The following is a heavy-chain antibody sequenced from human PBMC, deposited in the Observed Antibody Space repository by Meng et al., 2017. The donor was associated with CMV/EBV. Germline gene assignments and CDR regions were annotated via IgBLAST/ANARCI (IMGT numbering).Heavy chain of an antibody. V-gene: IGHV3-74*01. Sequence: GGSLRLSCAASGFTFSSYWMHWVRQAPGKGLVWVSRINSDGSSTSYADSVKGRFTISRDNSKNTLYLQMNSLRAEDTAVYYCARAVRVYCSSTSCYIDYWGQGTLVTVSS. J-gene: IGHJ4*02. CDR2: INSDGSST. CDR1: GFTFSSYW. CDR3: ARAVRVYCSSTSCYIDY. D-gene: IGHD2-2*01.